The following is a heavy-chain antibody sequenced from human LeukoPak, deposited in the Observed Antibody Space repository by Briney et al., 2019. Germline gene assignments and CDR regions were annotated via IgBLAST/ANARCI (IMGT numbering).Heavy chain of an antibody. CDR2: IRYDGSNK. Sequence: PGGSLRLSCAASGFTFSSYAMSWVRQAPGKGLEWVSFIRYDGSNKYYADSVKGRFTISRDNAKNSLYLQMNSLRAEDTAVYYCARDGGGYRFYNWFDPWGQGTLVTVSS. D-gene: IGHD5-12*01. J-gene: IGHJ5*02. CDR3: ARDGGGYRFYNWFDP. CDR1: GFTFSSYA. V-gene: IGHV3-30*02.